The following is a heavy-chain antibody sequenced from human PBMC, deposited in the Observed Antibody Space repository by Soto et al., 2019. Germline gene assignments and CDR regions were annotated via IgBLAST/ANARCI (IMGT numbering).Heavy chain of an antibody. Sequence: QVQLVESGGGVVQPGRSLRLSCAASGFTFSSYGMHWVRQAPGKGLEWVAVISYDGSNKYYADSVKGRFTISRDNSKNTLYLQMNSLRAEDTAVYYCANDVDYWGQGTLVTVSS. J-gene: IGHJ4*02. CDR3: ANDVDY. V-gene: IGHV3-30*18. CDR1: GFTFSSYG. CDR2: ISYDGSNK.